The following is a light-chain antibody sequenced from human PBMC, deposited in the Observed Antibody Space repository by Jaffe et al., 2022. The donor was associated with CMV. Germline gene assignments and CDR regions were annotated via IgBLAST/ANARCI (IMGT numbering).Light chain of an antibody. CDR2: ETN. Sequence: QSVLTQPPSVSAAPGQRVTISCSGSSSNIGLNYVSWYQQLPGTAPKLLIFETNRRPSGIPDRFSGSKSGTSATLAISGLQTGDEADYYCGTWDNSLNAAWVFGGGTKLTVL. J-gene: IGLJ3*02. CDR3: GTWDNSLNAAWV. V-gene: IGLV1-51*02. CDR1: SSNIGLNY.